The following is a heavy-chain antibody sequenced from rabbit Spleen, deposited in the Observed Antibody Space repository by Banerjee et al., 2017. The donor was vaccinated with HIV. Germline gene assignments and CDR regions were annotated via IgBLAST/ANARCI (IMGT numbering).Heavy chain of an antibody. V-gene: IGHV1S45*01. Sequence: QEQLVESGGDLVKPEGSLTLTCTASGFSFSSSYYMCWVRQAPGKGLECIACIYAGSIGNTYYASWAKGRFTISRTSSTTVTLEMTSLTAADTATYFCVRDQAGDADYGPYYLNLWGPGTLVTVS. J-gene: IGHJ4*01. D-gene: IGHD2-1*01. CDR1: GFSFSSSYY. CDR3: VRDQAGDADYGPYYLNL. CDR2: IYAGSIGNT.